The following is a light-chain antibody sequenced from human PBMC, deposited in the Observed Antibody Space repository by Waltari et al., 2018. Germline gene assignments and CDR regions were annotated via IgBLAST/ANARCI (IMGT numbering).Light chain of an antibody. CDR3: QTGGHGTWV. CDR2: VNSDGSH. J-gene: IGLJ3*02. Sequence: QLVLTQSPSASASLGASVKLTCTLSSGHSSNVIAWLQQRPEKGPRYLMKVNSDGSHNKGDEIPDRCSGSRSGAERYLAISSRQSEDEGDYYCQTGGHGTWVFGGGTKLTVL. V-gene: IGLV4-69*01. CDR1: SGHSSNV.